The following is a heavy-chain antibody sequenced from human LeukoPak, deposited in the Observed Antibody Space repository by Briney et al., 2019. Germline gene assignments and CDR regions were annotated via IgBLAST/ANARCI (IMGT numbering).Heavy chain of an antibody. D-gene: IGHD4-17*01. J-gene: IGHJ4*02. Sequence: GESLKISCKGSGYSFTSYWIGWVRQMPGKGLEWVVIIYPDDSDTRYSPSFQDQVIISADKSISTAYLQWSSLKASDTAMYYCARHYPGGDYFIDYWGQGTLVTVSS. CDR2: IYPDDSDT. CDR1: GYSFTSYW. V-gene: IGHV5-51*01. CDR3: ARHYPGGDYFIDY.